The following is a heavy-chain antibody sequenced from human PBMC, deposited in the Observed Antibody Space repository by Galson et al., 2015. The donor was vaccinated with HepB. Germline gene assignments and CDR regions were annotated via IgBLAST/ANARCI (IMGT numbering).Heavy chain of an antibody. CDR1: GGSISNYY. J-gene: IGHJ4*02. V-gene: IGHV4-59*08. Sequence: TLSLTCTVSGGSISNYYWNWIRQPPGKGLEWIGYIYYTGSTFYNPSLKSRVTISVDTSKNQFSLYLSSVTAADTAVYYCARQSRDGFNIFDYLGQGTLVTVSS. D-gene: IGHD5-24*01. CDR2: IYYTGST. CDR3: ARQSRDGFNIFDY.